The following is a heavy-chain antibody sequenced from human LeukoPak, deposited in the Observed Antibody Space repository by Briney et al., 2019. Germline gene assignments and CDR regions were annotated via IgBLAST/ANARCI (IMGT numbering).Heavy chain of an antibody. J-gene: IGHJ3*02. D-gene: IGHD4/OR15-4a*01. CDR1: GYSFTSYW. CDR2: IYPGDSDT. V-gene: IGHV5-51*01. CDR3: ARPHDYRGDAFDI. Sequence: GESLKISCKGSGYSFTSYWIGWVRQMPGKGLEWMGIIYPGDSDTRYSPSFQGQVTISADKSIGTAYLQWSSLKASDTAMYYCARPHDYRGDAFDIWGQGTMVTVSS.